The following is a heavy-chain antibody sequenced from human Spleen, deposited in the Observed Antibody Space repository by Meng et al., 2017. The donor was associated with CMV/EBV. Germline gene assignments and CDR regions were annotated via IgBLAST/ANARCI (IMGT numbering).Heavy chain of an antibody. CDR2: IQNDGSNK. CDR3: AKDRGEIVPQYYFDY. CDR1: GFTFSSNW. Sequence: GGSLRLSCAASGFTFSSNWMHWVRQTPGKGLEWVAFIQNDGSNKLHADSLRGRFTISRDNSKNTLSLQMNSLRREDAGRYYCAKDRGEIVPQYYFDYWGQGTLVTVSS. J-gene: IGHJ4*02. V-gene: IGHV3-30*02. D-gene: IGHD2-15*01.